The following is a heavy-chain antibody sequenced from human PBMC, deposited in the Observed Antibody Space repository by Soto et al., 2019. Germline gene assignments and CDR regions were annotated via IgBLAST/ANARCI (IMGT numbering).Heavy chain of an antibody. Sequence: ASVKVSCKASGYTFTSYGISWVRQAPGQGLEWMGWISAYNGNTNYAQKLQGRVTMTTDTSTSTAYMELRSLRSDDTAVYYCARGVSGTGASVTYYDFWSGYSVFAFDIWGQGTMVTVSS. J-gene: IGHJ3*02. CDR2: ISAYNGNT. CDR3: ARGVSGTGASVTYYDFWSGYSVFAFDI. V-gene: IGHV1-18*01. CDR1: GYTFTSYG. D-gene: IGHD3-3*01.